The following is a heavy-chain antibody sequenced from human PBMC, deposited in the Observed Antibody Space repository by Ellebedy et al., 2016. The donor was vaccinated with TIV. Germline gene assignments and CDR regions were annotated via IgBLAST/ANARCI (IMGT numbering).Heavy chain of an antibody. J-gene: IGHJ6*02. CDR1: GFTFSYG. V-gene: IGHV3-33*08. CDR3: ARANTAMVRRNHMDV. D-gene: IGHD5-18*01. CDR2: IWFDGSNK. Sequence: GESLKISCAASGFTFSYGMHWVRQAPGKGLEWVAVIWFDGSNKYYADSVKGRFTISRDNSKNTLYLQMNSLRAEDTAVYYCARANTAMVRRNHMDVWGQGTTVTVSS.